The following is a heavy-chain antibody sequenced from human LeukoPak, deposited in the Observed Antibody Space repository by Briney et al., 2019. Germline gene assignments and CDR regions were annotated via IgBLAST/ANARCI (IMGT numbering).Heavy chain of an antibody. CDR1: GGSISSYY. CDR2: IYYSGST. CDR3: ARARYGSGNFHFYYYGMDV. Sequence: SETLSLTCTVSGGSISSYYWSWIRQPPGKGLEWIGYIYYSGSTNYNPSLKSRVTISVDTSKNQFSLKLSSVTAADTAVYYCARARYGSGNFHFYYYGMDVWGQGATVTVSS. D-gene: IGHD3-10*01. J-gene: IGHJ6*02. V-gene: IGHV4-59*01.